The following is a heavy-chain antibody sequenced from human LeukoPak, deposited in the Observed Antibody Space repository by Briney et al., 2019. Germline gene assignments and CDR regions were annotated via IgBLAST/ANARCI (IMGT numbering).Heavy chain of an antibody. D-gene: IGHD6-13*01. CDR1: GYTFTGYY. CDR3: ARVIAAAGSWFDP. J-gene: IGHJ5*02. CDR2: INPNSGGT. V-gene: IGHV1-2*06. Sequence: AASVKVSCKASGYTFTGYYMHWVRQAPGQGLEWMGRINPNSGGTNYAQKFQGRVTMTRDTSIGTAYMELSRLRSDDTAVYYCARVIAAAGSWFDPWGQGTLVTVSS.